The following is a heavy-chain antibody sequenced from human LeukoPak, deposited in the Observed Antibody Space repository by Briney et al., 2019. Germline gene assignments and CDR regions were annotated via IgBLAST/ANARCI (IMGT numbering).Heavy chain of an antibody. Sequence: PSETLSLICTVSGGSISSYYWSWIRQPPGKGLEWIGYIYYSGSTNYNPSLKSRITISVDTSKNQFSLKLSSVTAADTAVYYCARAVQGSGSYQWYWFDPWGQGTLVTVSS. J-gene: IGHJ5*02. D-gene: IGHD3-10*01. V-gene: IGHV4-59*01. CDR3: ARAVQGSGSYQWYWFDP. CDR2: IYYSGST. CDR1: GGSISSYY.